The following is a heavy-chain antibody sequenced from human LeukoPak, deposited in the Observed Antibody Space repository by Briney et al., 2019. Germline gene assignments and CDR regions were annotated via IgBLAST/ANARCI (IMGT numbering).Heavy chain of an antibody. V-gene: IGHV7-4-1*02. CDR2: INTNTGNP. D-gene: IGHD3-10*01. Sequence: ASVKVSCKASGYTFTSYAMNWVRQAPGQGLEWMGWINTNTGNPTYAQGFTGRFVFSLDTSVSTAYLQISSLKAEDTAVYYCARGAVHYLNPSRGDAFDIWGQGTMVTVSS. CDR1: GYTFTSYA. J-gene: IGHJ3*02. CDR3: ARGAVHYLNPSRGDAFDI.